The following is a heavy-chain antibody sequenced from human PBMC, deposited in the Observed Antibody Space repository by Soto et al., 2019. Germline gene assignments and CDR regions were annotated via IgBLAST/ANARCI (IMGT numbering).Heavy chain of an antibody. CDR3: ASSVLDYDFWSGYSNETLYYYYYYGMDV. Sequence: SETLSLTCTVSGGSISSGDYYWSWIRQPPGKGLEWIGYIYYSGSTYYNPSLKSRVTISVDTSKNQFSLKLSSVAAADTAVYYCASSVLDYDFWSGYSNETLYYYYYYGMDVWGQGTTVTVSS. J-gene: IGHJ6*02. CDR1: GGSISSGDYY. D-gene: IGHD3-3*01. V-gene: IGHV4-30-4*01. CDR2: IYYSGST.